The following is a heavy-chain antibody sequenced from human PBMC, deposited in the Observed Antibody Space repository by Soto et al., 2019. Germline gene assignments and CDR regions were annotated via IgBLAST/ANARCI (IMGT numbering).Heavy chain of an antibody. Sequence: GASVKVCCKASGYRFTDYHLHWVRQAHGQGLEWLGRINPKSGGTSTAQKFQGWVTMTTDTSISTASMELTRLTSDDTAIYYCARGDSTDCSNGVCSFFYNHDMDVWGQGTTVTVSS. V-gene: IGHV1-2*04. CDR1: GYRFTDYH. CDR3: ARGDSTDCSNGVCSFFYNHDMDV. J-gene: IGHJ6*02. D-gene: IGHD2-8*01. CDR2: INPKSGGT.